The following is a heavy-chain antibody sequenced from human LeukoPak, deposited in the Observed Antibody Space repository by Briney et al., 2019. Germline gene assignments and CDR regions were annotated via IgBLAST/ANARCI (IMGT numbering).Heavy chain of an antibody. CDR1: GFTFRNAW. CDR3: TTDREGLLWPFDY. D-gene: IGHD3-10*01. J-gene: IGHJ4*02. Sequence: GGSLRLSCAASGFTFRNAWMSWVRQAPGKGLEWLGRIKSKADSETTDYAAHVKGRFTISIDNSNNTLYLQMNSLKTGDKAVYYCTTDREGLLWPFDYWRRGNVVTV. V-gene: IGHV3-15*01. CDR2: IKSKADSETT.